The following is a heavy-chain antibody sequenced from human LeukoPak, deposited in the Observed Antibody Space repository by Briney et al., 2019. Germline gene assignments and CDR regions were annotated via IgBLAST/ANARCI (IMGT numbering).Heavy chain of an antibody. J-gene: IGHJ5*02. D-gene: IGHD2-21*01. CDR3: ARRRIDSMYNWFDP. Sequence: PSETLSLTCSVSGASISSQYWTWIRQPPGKGLEWIGYICNSGSTNYNPSLKSRVTMSIGTSKNQFSLRLTSVTAADTAVYYCARRRIDSMYNWFDPWGQGTLVIVSS. V-gene: IGHV4-59*11. CDR1: GASISSQY. CDR2: ICNSGST.